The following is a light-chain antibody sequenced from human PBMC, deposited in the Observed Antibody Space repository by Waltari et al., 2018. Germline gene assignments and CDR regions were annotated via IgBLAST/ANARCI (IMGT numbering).Light chain of an antibody. J-gene: IGLJ2*01. CDR3: SSHTTTSTLV. CDR1: SADIGIYNY. V-gene: IGLV2-14*03. CDR2: DVT. Sequence: QSALTQPAAMSGSPGQSIPMSCTGTSADIGIYNYVSWYQHHPGEAPKLIIFDVTKRPSGISDRFSGSKSGNTASLTISGLQTEDEGHYYCSSHTTTSTLVFGGGTKLTVL.